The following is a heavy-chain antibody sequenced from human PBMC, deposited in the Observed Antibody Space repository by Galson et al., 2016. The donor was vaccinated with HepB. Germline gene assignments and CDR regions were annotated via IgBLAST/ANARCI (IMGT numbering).Heavy chain of an antibody. J-gene: IGHJ4*02. CDR1: GFTFGNYV. Sequence: SLRLSCAASGFTFGNYVMSWVRQAPGKGLEWVLSITNIGGNTYYADSVKGRFTISGDNSKNTLYLQMSSLRAEDTALYYCAKVDCGGDCKRFDYWGQGTLVTVSS. V-gene: IGHV3-23*01. D-gene: IGHD2-21*02. CDR3: AKVDCGGDCKRFDY. CDR2: ITNIGGNT.